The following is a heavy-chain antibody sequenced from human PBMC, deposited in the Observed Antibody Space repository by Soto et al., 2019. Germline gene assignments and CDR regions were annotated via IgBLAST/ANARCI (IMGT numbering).Heavy chain of an antibody. D-gene: IGHD6-13*01. Sequence: PSETLSLTCTVSGDSLRIGDYYWTWIRQPPGKGLEWIGFIYKSGTAKYNPSLSSRVSISVDTSKNRFSLKLSSVTAADTAVYYCARVQGPGAAAGFAVGIHYYYGMDVWGQGTTVTVSS. CDR3: ARVQGPGAAAGFAVGIHYYYGMDV. V-gene: IGHV4-31*03. CDR2: IYKSGTA. CDR1: GDSLRIGDYY. J-gene: IGHJ6*02.